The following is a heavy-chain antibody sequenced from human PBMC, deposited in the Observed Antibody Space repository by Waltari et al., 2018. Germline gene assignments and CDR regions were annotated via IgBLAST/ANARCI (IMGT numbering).Heavy chain of an antibody. CDR2: IKSKAKGETR. Sequence: EEQLVESGGGVVKPGGSLRLSCTTSGFTFSNAWMSWVRQAPGKGLEWVARIKSKAKGETRDYAAPVRGRFTISRDDSKNTLYVQMNSLKIEDTAVYYCATGGPYFDYWGQGTVVTVSS. CDR1: GFTFSNAW. CDR3: ATGGPYFDY. V-gene: IGHV3-15*01. D-gene: IGHD2-21*01. J-gene: IGHJ4*02.